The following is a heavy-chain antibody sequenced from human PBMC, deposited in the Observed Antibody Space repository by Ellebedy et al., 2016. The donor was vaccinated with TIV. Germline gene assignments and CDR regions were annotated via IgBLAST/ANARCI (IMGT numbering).Heavy chain of an antibody. J-gene: IGHJ6*02. CDR1: GFTFSSYW. CDR2: ISSSGSTI. D-gene: IGHD2-2*01. Sequence: GESLKISCAASGFTFSSYWMSWVRQTPGKGLEWVSYISSSGSTIYYADSVKGRFTISRDNAENSLYLQMNSLRAEDTAVYYCARYCSTTICPTLYYYGMDVWGQGTTVTVSS. CDR3: ARYCSTTICPTLYYYGMDV. V-gene: IGHV3-48*04.